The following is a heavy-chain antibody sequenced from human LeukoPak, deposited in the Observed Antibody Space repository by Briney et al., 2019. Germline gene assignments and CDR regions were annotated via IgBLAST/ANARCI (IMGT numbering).Heavy chain of an antibody. CDR2: IYSGGST. CDR3: ARGVTGSSYYFDY. V-gene: IGHV3-66*01. CDR1: GFTVSSNY. Sequence: PGGSLRLSCAASGFTVSSNYMSWVRQAPGKGLEWVSVIYSGGSTYYADSVKGRFTISRDNSKNTLYLQMNSLRAEDTAVYYCARGVTGSSYYFDYWGQGTLVTVSS. D-gene: IGHD1-20*01. J-gene: IGHJ4*02.